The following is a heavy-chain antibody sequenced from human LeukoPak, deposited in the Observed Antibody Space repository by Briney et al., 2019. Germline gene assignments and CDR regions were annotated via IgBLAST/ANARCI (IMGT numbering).Heavy chain of an antibody. D-gene: IGHD1-1*01. Sequence: GGFLRLSCAASTFSFSEYPMGWVRQAPGKGLEWVSGISAGGDGTYYADPVKGRFTISRDNSKNTLFLQMNSLRAEDTAKYYCAKSLLTTATGTGRASDIWGQGTMVTVSS. V-gene: IGHV3-23*01. CDR2: ISAGGDGT. CDR1: TFSFSEYP. J-gene: IGHJ3*02. CDR3: AKSLLTTATGTGRASDI.